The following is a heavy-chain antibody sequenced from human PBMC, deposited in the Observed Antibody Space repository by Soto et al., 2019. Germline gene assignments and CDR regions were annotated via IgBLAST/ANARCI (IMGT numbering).Heavy chain of an antibody. CDR2: ISPDGFRK. CDR3: ARWESSDWYLGV. Sequence: LRLSCAAAGFSFNTYWMSWVRQAPGKGLEWVASISPDGFRKYFADSVKGRFTISRDSAENSLYLQMISLRAEDTAVCYCARWESSDWYLGVWGQGTLVTVSS. D-gene: IGHD6-19*01. J-gene: IGHJ4*02. V-gene: IGHV3-7*03. CDR1: GFSFNTYW.